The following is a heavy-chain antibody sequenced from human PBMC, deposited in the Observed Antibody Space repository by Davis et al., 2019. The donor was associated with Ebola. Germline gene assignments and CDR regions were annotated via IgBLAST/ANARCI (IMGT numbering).Heavy chain of an antibody. CDR1: GFTFRSYA. D-gene: IGHD2-2*01. V-gene: IGHV3-30-3*01. CDR2: VSYDGNSQ. Sequence: GESLKISCAASGFTFRSYAMHWVRQAPGKGLEWVAIVSYDGNSQYYADSVKGRFTMSRDNSKNTVHLQMNSLRAEDTAVYYCAKDEGYCSSTSCYSYYYGMDVWGQGTTVTVSS. J-gene: IGHJ6*02. CDR3: AKDEGYCSSTSCYSYYYGMDV.